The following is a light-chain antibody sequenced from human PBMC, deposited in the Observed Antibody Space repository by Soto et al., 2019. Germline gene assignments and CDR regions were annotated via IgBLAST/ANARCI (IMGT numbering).Light chain of an antibody. J-gene: IGLJ1*01. Sequence: QSALTHPPSVSRSPGQSVTISFTGTSSYVCVYYYVSWYQQHPVKAPKILIYDVTKRPSGVPDRFSGSKSGNTASLTISGIQAEDEADFFCCSYGGSFPYVFGTWTKVPVL. V-gene: IGLV2-11*01. CDR1: SSYVCVYYY. CDR3: CSYGGSFPYV. CDR2: DVT.